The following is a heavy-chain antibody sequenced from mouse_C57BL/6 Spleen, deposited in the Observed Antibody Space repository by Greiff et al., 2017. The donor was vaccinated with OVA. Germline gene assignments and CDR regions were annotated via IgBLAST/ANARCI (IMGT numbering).Heavy chain of an antibody. D-gene: IGHD2-1*01. CDR2: ISSGSSTI. Sequence: EVKLQESGGGLVKPGGSLKLSCAASGFTFSDYGMHWVRQAPEKGLEWVAYISSGSSTIYYADTVKGRFTISRDNAKNTLFLQMTSLRSEDTAMYYCARTLPFYAMDYWGQGTSVTVSS. V-gene: IGHV5-17*01. J-gene: IGHJ4*01. CDR3: ARTLPFYAMDY. CDR1: GFTFSDYG.